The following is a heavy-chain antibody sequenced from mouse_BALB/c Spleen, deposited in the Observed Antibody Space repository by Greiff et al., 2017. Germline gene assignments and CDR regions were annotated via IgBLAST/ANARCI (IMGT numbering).Heavy chain of an antibody. V-gene: IGHV5-6-5*01. CDR1: GFTFSSYA. D-gene: IGHD2-2*01. Sequence: EVKLMESGGGLVKPGGSLKLSCAASGFTFSSYAMSWVRQTPEKRLEWVASISSGGSTYYPDSVKGRFTISRDNARNILYLQMSSLRSEDTAMYYCAREDGYDYAMDYWGQGTSVTVSS. CDR3: AREDGYDYAMDY. J-gene: IGHJ4*01. CDR2: ISSGGST.